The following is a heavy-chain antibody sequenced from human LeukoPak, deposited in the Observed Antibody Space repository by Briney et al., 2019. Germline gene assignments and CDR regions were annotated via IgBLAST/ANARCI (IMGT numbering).Heavy chain of an antibody. CDR1: GGSISSGGYY. CDR2: IYYSGST. D-gene: IGHD5-12*01. J-gene: IGHJ5*02. CDR3: ARALHSGYEYDWFDP. V-gene: IGHV4-31*03. Sequence: SQTLSLTCTVSGGSISSGGYYWSWIRQHPGKGLEWIGYIYYSGSTYYNPSLKSRVTISVDTSKNQFSLKLSSVTAADTAVYFCARALHSGYEYDWFDPWGQGILVTVSS.